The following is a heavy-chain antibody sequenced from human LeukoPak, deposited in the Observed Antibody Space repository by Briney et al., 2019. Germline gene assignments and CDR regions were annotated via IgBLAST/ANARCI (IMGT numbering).Heavy chain of an antibody. Sequence: GESLRISCKGSGYSFISYWISWVRQMPGKGLEWMGRIDPSDSYTNYSPSFQGHVTISADKSISTAYLQWSSLKASDTAMYYCARQSRHSTDYYGSGPGGYWGQGTLVTVSS. J-gene: IGHJ4*02. CDR3: ARQSRHSTDYYGSGPGGY. CDR2: IDPSDSYT. CDR1: GYSFISYW. V-gene: IGHV5-10-1*01. D-gene: IGHD3-10*01.